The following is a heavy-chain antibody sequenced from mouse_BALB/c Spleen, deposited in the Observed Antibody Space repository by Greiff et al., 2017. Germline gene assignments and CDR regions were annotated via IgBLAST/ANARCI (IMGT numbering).Heavy chain of an antibody. CDR2: ISYSGST. V-gene: IGHV3-2*02. D-gene: IGHD2-1*01. CDR1: GYSITSDYA. CDR3: ARWTYGNYVAWFAY. J-gene: IGHJ3*01. Sequence: EVQLQQSGPGLVKPSQSLSLTCTVTGYSITSDYAWHWIRQFPGNKLEWMGYISYSGSTSYNPSLKSRISITRDTSKNQFFLQLNSVTTEDTATYYCARWTYGNYVAWFAYWGQGTLVTVSA.